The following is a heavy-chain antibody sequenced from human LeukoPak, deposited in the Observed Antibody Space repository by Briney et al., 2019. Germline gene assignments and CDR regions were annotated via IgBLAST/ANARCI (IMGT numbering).Heavy chain of an antibody. V-gene: IGHV3-74*01. CDR3: TTDLSSYYDREFDAFDI. D-gene: IGHD3-22*01. CDR2: INSDGSTT. CDR1: GFTFSSYL. Sequence: GGSLRLSCAASGFTFSSYLMHWVRQVPGKGLVWVSRINSDGSTTIYADSVKGRFTISRDNAKNSLYLQMNSLKTEDTAVYYCTTDLSSYYDREFDAFDIWGQRTMVTVSS. J-gene: IGHJ3*02.